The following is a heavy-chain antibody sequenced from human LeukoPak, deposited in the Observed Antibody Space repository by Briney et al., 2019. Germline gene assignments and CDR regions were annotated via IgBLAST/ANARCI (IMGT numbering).Heavy chain of an antibody. D-gene: IGHD2-2*01. CDR3: ARDGGGCSSTSCYDRLDY. CDR1: GFIFSNYW. J-gene: IGHJ4*02. CDR2: IKQDGSEK. V-gene: IGHV3-7*04. Sequence: QPGGSLRLSCAASGFIFSNYWMTWVRQAPGKVLEWVANIKQDGSEKYYVDSVKGRFTISRDNAKNTLYLQMNSLRAEDTAIYYCARDGGGCSSTSCYDRLDYWGQGTLVTVSS.